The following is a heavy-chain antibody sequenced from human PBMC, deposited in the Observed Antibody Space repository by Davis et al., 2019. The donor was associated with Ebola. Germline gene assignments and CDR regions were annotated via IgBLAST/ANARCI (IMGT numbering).Heavy chain of an antibody. D-gene: IGHD6-19*01. V-gene: IGHV3-21*01. CDR1: GFTFSSYS. CDR3: ARVGSSGFDY. J-gene: IGHJ4*02. CDR2: ISSSSSYI. Sequence: GESLKISCAASGFTFSSYSMNWVRQAPGKGLEWVSSISSSSSYIYYADSVKGRFTISRDNAKNSLYLQMNSLRAEDTAVYYCARVGSSGFDYWGQGTLVTVSS.